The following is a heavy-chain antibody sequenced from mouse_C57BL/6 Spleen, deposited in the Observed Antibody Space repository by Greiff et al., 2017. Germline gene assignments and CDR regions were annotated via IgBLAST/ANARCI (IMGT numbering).Heavy chain of an antibody. Sequence: EVQGVESGGGLVKPGGSLKLSCAASGFTFSSYTMSWVRQTPEKRLEWVATISGGGGNTYYPDSVKGRFTISRDNAKNTLYLQMSSLRSEDTALYYCARQGDYDWYFDVWGTGTTVTVSS. CDR1: GFTFSSYT. CDR3: ARQGDYDWYFDV. J-gene: IGHJ1*03. CDR2: ISGGGGNT. V-gene: IGHV5-9*01. D-gene: IGHD2-4*01.